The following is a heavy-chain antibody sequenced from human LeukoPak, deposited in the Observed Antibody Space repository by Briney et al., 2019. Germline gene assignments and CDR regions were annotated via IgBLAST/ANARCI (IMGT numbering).Heavy chain of an antibody. J-gene: IGHJ4*02. V-gene: IGHV1-2*02. CDR1: GYSFTAAYN. CDR3: ARDPRGTYDY. CDR2: INPSSGDK. D-gene: IGHD5-12*01. Sequence: ASVKVSCTASGYSFTAAYNIHWLRQAPGQGPEFMGWINPSSGDKRYAQKFQGRVTVTRDTIISTAYMELSSLTSDDTAVYYCARDPRGTYDYWGQGSLVTVSS.